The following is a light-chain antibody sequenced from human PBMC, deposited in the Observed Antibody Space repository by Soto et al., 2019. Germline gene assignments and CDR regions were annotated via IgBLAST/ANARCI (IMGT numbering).Light chain of an antibody. CDR2: GYT. CDR3: VAWDDSLNAWV. CDR1: SFNIGGNT. V-gene: IGLV1-44*01. J-gene: IGLJ3*02. Sequence: QSVLTQPPSASGTPGQRVTISCSGSSFNIGGNTVNWYQKLPGTAPKVLIYGYTERPSGVPDRFSGSKSGTSASLAISGLQSEDEADYYCVAWDDSLNAWVLGGGTKVTVL.